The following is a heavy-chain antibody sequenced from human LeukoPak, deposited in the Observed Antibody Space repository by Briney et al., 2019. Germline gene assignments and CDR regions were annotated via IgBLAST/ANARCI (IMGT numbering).Heavy chain of an antibody. J-gene: IGHJ3*02. V-gene: IGHV4-59*02. CDR1: GGSVSDYY. CDR2: IYHTGST. D-gene: IGHD3-16*01. CDR3: ARRITKVVKDAFDI. Sequence: SETLSLTCTISGGSVSDYYWSWIRQSPGKGLEWIGYIYHTGSTSYSPSLKSRVTISADTSQNQFSLKLSSVTAADTAVYYCARRITKVVKDAFDIWGQGTMVTVSS.